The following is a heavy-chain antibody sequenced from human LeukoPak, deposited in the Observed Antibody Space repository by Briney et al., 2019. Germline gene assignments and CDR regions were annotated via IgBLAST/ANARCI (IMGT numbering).Heavy chain of an antibody. V-gene: IGHV3-30-3*01. CDR3: AREIGVAAAGDY. CDR1: GFTFTNAW. D-gene: IGHD6-13*01. CDR2: ISYDGSNK. J-gene: IGHJ4*02. Sequence: GGSLRLSCAASGFTFTNAWMSWVRQAPGKGLEWVAVISYDGSNKYYADSVKGRFTISRDNSKNTLYLQMNSLRAEDTAVYYCAREIGVAAAGDYWGQGTLVTVSS.